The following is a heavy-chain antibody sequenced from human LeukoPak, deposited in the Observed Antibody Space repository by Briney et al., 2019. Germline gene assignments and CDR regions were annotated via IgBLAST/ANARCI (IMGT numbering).Heavy chain of an antibody. Sequence: SETLSLTCAVYGGSFSGYYWTWVRQTPEKGLEWIGEMNPSGSTNYNPSLKSRVTISVDTSKNQFSLKLSSVTAADTAVYYCARRTLSGVISLGAFDIWGQGTMVTVSS. CDR3: ARRTLSGVISLGAFDI. CDR2: MNPSGST. J-gene: IGHJ3*02. D-gene: IGHD3-16*01. CDR1: GGSFSGYY. V-gene: IGHV4-34*01.